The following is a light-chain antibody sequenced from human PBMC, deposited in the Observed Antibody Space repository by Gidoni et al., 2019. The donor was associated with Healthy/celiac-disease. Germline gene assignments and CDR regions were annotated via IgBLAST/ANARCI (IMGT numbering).Light chain of an antibody. Sequence: DIQLTQSPSSLSASVGDRVTITCRASQSISSYLNWDQQKTGKAPKLLIYAASSLQSGVPSRFSGSGSGTDFTLTISSLQPEDFATYYCQQSYSTLFTFXPXTKVEIK. J-gene: IGKJ3*01. CDR2: AAS. V-gene: IGKV1-39*01. CDR3: QQSYSTLFT. CDR1: QSISSY.